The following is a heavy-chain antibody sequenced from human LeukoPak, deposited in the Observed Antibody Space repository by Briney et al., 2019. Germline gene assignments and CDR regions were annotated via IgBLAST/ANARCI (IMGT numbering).Heavy chain of an antibody. D-gene: IGHD3-22*01. V-gene: IGHV5-51*01. Sequence: GESLKISCKGSGYSFTSYWIGWVRQMPGKGPEWMGIIYPGDSDTRYSPSFQGQVTISADKSISTAYLQWSSLKASDTAMYYCARRAGSSGYYLSDWGQGTLVTVSS. CDR2: IYPGDSDT. J-gene: IGHJ4*02. CDR3: ARRAGSSGYYLSD. CDR1: GYSFTSYW.